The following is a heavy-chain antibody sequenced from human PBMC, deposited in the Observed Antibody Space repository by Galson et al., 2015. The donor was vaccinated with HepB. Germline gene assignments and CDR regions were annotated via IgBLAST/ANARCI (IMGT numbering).Heavy chain of an antibody. Sequence: SVKVSCKASGYTFTSYAMHWVRQAPGQRLEWMGWINAGNGNTKYSQKFQGRVTITRDTSASTAYMELSSLRSEDTAVYYCARGMVRGVAAFDIWGQGTMVTVSS. D-gene: IGHD3-10*01. CDR2: INAGNGNT. CDR3: ARGMVRGVAAFDI. CDR1: GYTFTSYA. J-gene: IGHJ3*02. V-gene: IGHV1-3*01.